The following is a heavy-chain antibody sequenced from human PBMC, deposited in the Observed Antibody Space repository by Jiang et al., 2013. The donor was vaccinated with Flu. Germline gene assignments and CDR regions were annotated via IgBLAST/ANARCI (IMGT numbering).Heavy chain of an antibody. CDR2: IYYSGST. D-gene: IGHD2-15*01. V-gene: IGHV4-39*01. CDR3: ARHVPLSSVVVVMDHYYFDY. CDR1: GGSISSSSYY. J-gene: IGHJ4*02. Sequence: GPGLVKPSETLSLTCTVSGGSISSSSYYWGWIRQPPGKGLEWIGSIYYSGSTYYNPSLKSRVTISVDTSKNQFSLKLSSVTAADTAVYYCARHVPLSSVVVVMDHYYFDYWGQGTLVTVSS.